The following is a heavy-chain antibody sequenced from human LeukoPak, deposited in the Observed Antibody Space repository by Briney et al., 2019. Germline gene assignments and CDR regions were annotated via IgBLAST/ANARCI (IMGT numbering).Heavy chain of an antibody. CDR1: GYTFTTYG. CDR2: VSAYNGNT. V-gene: IGHV1-18*01. CDR3: ARDWSCFDY. D-gene: IGHD1-26*01. Sequence: ASVKVSCTGSGYTFTTYGINWVRQAPGQGVEWVGWVSAYNGNTNYVQKLQGRVTMTPDTSTSTAYMELRSLRSDDTAVYYCARDWSCFDYWGQGTLVTVSS. J-gene: IGHJ4*02.